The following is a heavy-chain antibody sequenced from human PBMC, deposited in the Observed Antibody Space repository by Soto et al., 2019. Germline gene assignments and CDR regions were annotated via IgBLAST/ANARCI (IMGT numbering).Heavy chain of an antibody. CDR3: ERAHGMGATTFDY. D-gene: IGHD3-16*01. V-gene: IGHV4-31*03. J-gene: IGHJ4*02. CDR2: IYYSGST. CDR1: SGSISSGGYY. Sequence: TLSLTCTVSSGSISSGGYYWSWIRQHPGKGLEWIGYIYYSGSTYYNPSLKSRVTISVDTSKDQFSLKLSSVTAADTAVYYCERAHGMGATTFDYWGQGTLVTVSS.